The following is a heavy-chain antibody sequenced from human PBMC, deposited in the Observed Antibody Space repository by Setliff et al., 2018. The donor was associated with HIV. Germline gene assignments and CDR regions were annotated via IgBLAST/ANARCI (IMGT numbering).Heavy chain of an antibody. V-gene: IGHV3-30*02. CDR2: IRHDGSNK. D-gene: IGHD2-21*01. CDR1: GFIFSSYG. CDR3: AKDSVIHGSGWYFDL. Sequence: GGSLRLSCTGFGFIFSSYGIHWVRQAPGKGLEWVAFIRHDGSNKYHADSVKGRFIISRDNSKNTLYVQLNSLRAEDTAVYYCAKDSVIHGSGWYFDLWGRGTLVTVSS. J-gene: IGHJ2*01.